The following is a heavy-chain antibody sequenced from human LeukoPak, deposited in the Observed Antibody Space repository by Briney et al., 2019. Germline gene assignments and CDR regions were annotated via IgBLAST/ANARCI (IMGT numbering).Heavy chain of an antibody. V-gene: IGHV1-46*01. CDR2: INPSGGST. CDR3: AREEDYGDSPGAFDI. CDR1: GYTFTSYY. D-gene: IGHD4-17*01. Sequence: GASVKVSCKASGYTFTSYYMHWVRQAPGQGLEWMGIINPSGGSTSYAQKFQGRVAMTRDTSTSTVYMELSSLRSEDTAVYYCAREEDYGDSPGAFDIWGQGTMVTVSS. J-gene: IGHJ3*02.